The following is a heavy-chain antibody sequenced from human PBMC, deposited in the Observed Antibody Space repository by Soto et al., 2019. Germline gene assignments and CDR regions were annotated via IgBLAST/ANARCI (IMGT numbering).Heavy chain of an antibody. CDR3: ARDRADYGDYVGYFDY. CDR1: GFTFSSYW. J-gene: IGHJ4*02. V-gene: IGHV3-7*01. CDR2: IKQDGSEK. Sequence: GGSLRLSCAASGFTFSSYWMSWVRQAPGKGLEWVANIKQDGSEKYYVDSVKGRFTISRDNAKNSLYLQMNSLRAEDTAVYYCARDRADYGDYVGYFDYWGQGTLVTVSS. D-gene: IGHD4-17*01.